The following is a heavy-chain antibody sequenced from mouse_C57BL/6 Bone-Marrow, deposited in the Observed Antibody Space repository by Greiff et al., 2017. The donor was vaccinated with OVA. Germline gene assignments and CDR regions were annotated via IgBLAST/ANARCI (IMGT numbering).Heavy chain of an antibody. V-gene: IGHV5-17*01. J-gene: IGHJ4*01. D-gene: IGHD1-1*01. CDR3: AKFITTERTDY. Sequence: EVQLVESGGGLVKPGGSLKLSCAASGFTFSDYGMHWVRQAPEKGLEWVAYISSGSSTIYYADTVKGRFTISRDNAKNTLFLQMTSLRSEDTAMYYCAKFITTERTDYWGQGTSVTVSS. CDR2: ISSGSSTI. CDR1: GFTFSDYG.